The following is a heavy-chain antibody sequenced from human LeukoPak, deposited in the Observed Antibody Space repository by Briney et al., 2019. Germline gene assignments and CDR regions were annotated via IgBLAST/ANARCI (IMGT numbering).Heavy chain of an antibody. Sequence: ASVKVSCKASGYTFTAFYIHWVRQAPGQGLEWMGWMSPNSGDTGYAQKFQGRVSMTRDIFKSTAYMELSSLRSEDTAIYYCASNPPNTGDFYYWGLGTLVTVSS. J-gene: IGHJ4*02. V-gene: IGHV1-8*02. CDR3: ASNPPNTGDFYY. D-gene: IGHD1-1*01. CDR2: MSPNSGDT. CDR1: GYTFTAFY.